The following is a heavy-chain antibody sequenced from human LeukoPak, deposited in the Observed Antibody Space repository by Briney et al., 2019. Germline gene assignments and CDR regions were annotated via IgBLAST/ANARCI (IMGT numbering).Heavy chain of an antibody. Sequence: GGSLRLSCAASGFTFSSYGMHWVRQAPGKGLEWVAVIWYDGSNKYYADSVKGRFTISRDNSKNTLYLQMNSLRAEDTAVYYCAKDAPIVVVVALDYWGQGTLVTVSS. CDR2: IWYDGSNK. CDR1: GFTFSSYG. CDR3: AKDAPIVVVVALDY. V-gene: IGHV3-30*02. J-gene: IGHJ4*02. D-gene: IGHD2-15*01.